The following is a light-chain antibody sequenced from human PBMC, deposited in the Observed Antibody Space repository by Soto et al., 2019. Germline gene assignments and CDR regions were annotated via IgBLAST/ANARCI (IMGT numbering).Light chain of an antibody. J-gene: IGLJ2*01. CDR3: GTWDSSLSAVI. CDR1: SSNIGNNY. V-gene: IGLV1-51*01. Sequence: QSVLTQPPSVSAAPGQKVTISCSGSSSNIGNNYGSWYQQLPGTAPKLLIYDNNKRPSGIPDRFSGSKSGTSATLGITGLQTGDEADYYCGTWDSSLSAVIFGGGTKVTVL. CDR2: DNN.